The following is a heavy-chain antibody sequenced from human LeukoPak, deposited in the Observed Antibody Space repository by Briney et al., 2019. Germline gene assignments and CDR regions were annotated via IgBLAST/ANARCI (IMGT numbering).Heavy chain of an antibody. CDR2: INPSSGGT. Sequence: ASVNVSCKASGYTFTGYYVHWVRQAPGQGLEWVGWINPSSGGTSSAQNFQGRVTMTRDASTSTTYMELSGLRSDDTAVYYCARDQRVVGATGYYYGMDVWGQGTTVTVSS. D-gene: IGHD2-15*01. CDR1: GYTFTGYY. CDR3: ARDQRVVGATGYYYGMDV. J-gene: IGHJ6*02. V-gene: IGHV1-2*02.